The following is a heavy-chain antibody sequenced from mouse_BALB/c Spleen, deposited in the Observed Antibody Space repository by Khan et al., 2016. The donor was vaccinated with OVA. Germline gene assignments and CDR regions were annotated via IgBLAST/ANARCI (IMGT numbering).Heavy chain of an antibody. J-gene: IGHJ1*01. Sequence: EVELVESGGGLVQPGGSRKLSCAASGFTFSSFGMHWVRQAPEKGLEWVAYISSGSSTIYYADTVKGRFTISRDNPKNTLFLQMTSLRSEDTAMYYCARFYYDLYFDVWGAGTTVTVSS. CDR3: ARFYYDLYFDV. CDR2: ISSGSSTI. D-gene: IGHD2-4*01. CDR1: GFTFSSFG. V-gene: IGHV5-17*02.